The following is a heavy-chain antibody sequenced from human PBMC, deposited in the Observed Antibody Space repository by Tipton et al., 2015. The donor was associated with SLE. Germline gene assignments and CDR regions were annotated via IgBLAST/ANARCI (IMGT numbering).Heavy chain of an antibody. J-gene: IGHJ1*01. Sequence: SLRLSCVASGFTFSSYEMNWVRQPPGKGLEWVSHISSSGSIIYYADSVKGRFTISRDNAKNSLYLQMNSLRAEDTALYYCARYNSGSYKEYFQHWGQGTLVTFSS. V-gene: IGHV3-48*03. D-gene: IGHD3-10*01. CDR2: ISSSGSII. CDR3: ARYNSGSYKEYFQH. CDR1: GFTFSSYE.